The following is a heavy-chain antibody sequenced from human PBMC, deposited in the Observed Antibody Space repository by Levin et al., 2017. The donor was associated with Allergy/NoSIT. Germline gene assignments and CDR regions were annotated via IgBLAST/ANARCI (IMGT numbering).Heavy chain of an antibody. CDR2: ISGSGAST. V-gene: IGHV3-23*01. D-gene: IGHD3-10*01. CDR3: AKGRGAPYYFDY. Sequence: GGSLRLSCAASGFTFSSNAMNWVRQAPGKGLEWVSSISGSGASTYYADSVKGRFTISRDNSKNTIFLQMNSLRADDTAVYYCAKGRGAPYYFDYWGQGTLVTVSS. CDR1: GFTFSSNA. J-gene: IGHJ4*02.